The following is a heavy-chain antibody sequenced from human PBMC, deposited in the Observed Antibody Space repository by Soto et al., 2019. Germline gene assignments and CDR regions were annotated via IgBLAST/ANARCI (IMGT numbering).Heavy chain of an antibody. D-gene: IGHD5-18*01. CDR1: GFTFSSYA. Sequence: EVQLLESGGGLVQPGGSLRLSCAASGFTFSSYAMSWVRQAPGKGLEWVSAISGSGGSTYYADSVKGRFTISRDNSKNTLYLQMNSLRAEDTAVYYCAKDLSGGYRYGYSYYYYYGMDVWGQGTTVTVSS. CDR2: ISGSGGST. V-gene: IGHV3-23*01. J-gene: IGHJ6*02. CDR3: AKDLSGGYRYGYSYYYYYGMDV.